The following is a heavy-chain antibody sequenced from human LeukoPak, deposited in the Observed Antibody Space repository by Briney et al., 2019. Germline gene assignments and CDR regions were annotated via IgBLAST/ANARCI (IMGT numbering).Heavy chain of an antibody. CDR3: AKERTNSEDYYDY. V-gene: IGHV3-30*18. CDR1: GFTFSSYG. J-gene: IGHJ4*02. Sequence: GRSLRLSCAASGFTFSSYGMHWVRQAPGKGLEWVAVISYNGRVTYYADSVKGRFTISRDNSENTLCLQMNSLRAEDTAMYYCAKERTNSEDYYDYWGQGTLVTVSS. CDR2: ISYNGRVT. D-gene: IGHD4-23*01.